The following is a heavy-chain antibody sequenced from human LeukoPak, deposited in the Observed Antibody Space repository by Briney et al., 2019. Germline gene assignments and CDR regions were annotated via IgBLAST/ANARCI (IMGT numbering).Heavy chain of an antibody. J-gene: IGHJ4*02. Sequence: SGGSLRLSCAASGFTFSDYYMSWIRQAPGKGLEWVSYISSSSSYTNYADSVKGRFTISRDNAKNSLYLQMNSLRAEDTAVYYCAREPYYYDSSGYYDYWGQGTLVTVSS. CDR1: GFTFSDYY. CDR2: ISSSSSYT. V-gene: IGHV3-11*06. CDR3: AREPYYYDSSGYYDY. D-gene: IGHD3-22*01.